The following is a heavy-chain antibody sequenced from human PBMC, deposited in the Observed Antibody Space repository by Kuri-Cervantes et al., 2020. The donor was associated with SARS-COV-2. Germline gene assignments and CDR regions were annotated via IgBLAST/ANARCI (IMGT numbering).Heavy chain of an antibody. CDR1: GFTFDDYT. J-gene: IGHJ4*02. CDR3: AREPTSVGRGCSSTSCYYEVDY. Sequence: GESLKISCAASGFTFDDYTMHWVRQAPGKGLEWVSSISSSSTIYYADSVKGRFTISRDNAKNSLYLQMNSLRAEDTAVYYCAREPTSVGRGCSSTSCYYEVDYWGQGTLVTVSS. V-gene: IGHV3-69-1*02. CDR2: ISSSSTI. D-gene: IGHD2-2*01.